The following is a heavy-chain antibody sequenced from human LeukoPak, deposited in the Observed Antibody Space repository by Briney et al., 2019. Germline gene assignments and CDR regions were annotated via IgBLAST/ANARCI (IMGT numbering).Heavy chain of an antibody. Sequence: GASVKVSCKASGYTFTGYYMHWVRQAPGQGLEWMGWINPNSGGTNYAQKFQGRVTMTRDTSISTAYMELSRLRSDDTAVYYCARKILIDSSGLGNWGQGTLVTVSS. CDR2: INPNSGGT. CDR1: GYTFTGYY. J-gene: IGHJ4*02. D-gene: IGHD6-19*01. V-gene: IGHV1-2*02. CDR3: ARKILIDSSGLGN.